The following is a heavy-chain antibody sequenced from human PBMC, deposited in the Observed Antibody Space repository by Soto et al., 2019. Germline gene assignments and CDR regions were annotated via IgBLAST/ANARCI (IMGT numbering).Heavy chain of an antibody. Sequence: QVQLQESGPGLVKPSETMSLTCTISGDSINNYFLNWIRQTPGKGLEWIGYISYSGSTSYNPSLQSRFTISSDTSKNHFSLKLSSVTAADTAVYYCARARQRDTGRGLDVWGQGTTVTVSS. V-gene: IGHV4-59*01. D-gene: IGHD5-18*01. CDR2: ISYSGST. J-gene: IGHJ6*02. CDR1: GDSINNYF. CDR3: ARARQRDTGRGLDV.